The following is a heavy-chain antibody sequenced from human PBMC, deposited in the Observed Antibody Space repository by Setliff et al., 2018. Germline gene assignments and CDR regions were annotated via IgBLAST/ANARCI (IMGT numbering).Heavy chain of an antibody. Sequence: PGGSLRLSCAASGFTFRSYWMSWVRQAPGKGLEWVAFIRYDGTTESYADSVGGRFTISRDNSKNTLYVQMNTLGPEGTAVYYCMNWDGAFWGRGTLVTVSS. V-gene: IGHV3-30*02. CDR2: IRYDGTTE. CDR1: GFTFRSYW. CDR3: MNWDGAF. J-gene: IGHJ4*02. D-gene: IGHD1-26*01.